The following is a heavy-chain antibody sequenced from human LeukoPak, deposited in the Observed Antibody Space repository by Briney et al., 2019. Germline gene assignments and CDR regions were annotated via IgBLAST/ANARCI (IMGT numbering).Heavy chain of an antibody. J-gene: IGHJ4*02. D-gene: IGHD3-22*01. CDR2: IKSKTDGGTT. V-gene: IGHV3-15*01. CDR3: TTGGYYDSRPFDY. Sequence: GGSLRLSCAASGFTFSNAWMSWVRQAPGKGLEWVGSIKSKTDGGTTDYAAPVKGRFTISRDDSKNTLYLQMNSLKTEDTAVYYCTTGGYYDSRPFDYWGQGTLVTVSS. CDR1: GFTFSNAW.